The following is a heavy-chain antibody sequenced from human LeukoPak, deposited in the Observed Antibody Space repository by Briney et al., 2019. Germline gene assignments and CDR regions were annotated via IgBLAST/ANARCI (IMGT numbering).Heavy chain of an antibody. J-gene: IGHJ4*02. Sequence: SETLSLTCAVYGGSFSGYYWSCIRQPPGKGLEWIGEISHSGSTNYNPSLKSRVTISVDTSKNQFSLKLSSVTAADTALYYCAAQYSGYVRLDYWGQGSLLTV. CDR3: AAQYSGYVRLDY. CDR2: ISHSGST. D-gene: IGHD5-12*01. V-gene: IGHV4-34*01. CDR1: GGSFSGYY.